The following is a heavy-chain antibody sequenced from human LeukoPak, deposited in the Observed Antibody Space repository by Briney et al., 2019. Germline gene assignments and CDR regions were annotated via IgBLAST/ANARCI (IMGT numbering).Heavy chain of an antibody. D-gene: IGHD5-12*01. CDR3: ARLGTSPDIVATSPLDY. Sequence: HTGGSLRLSCAASGFTFSSYGMHWVRQAPGKGLEWVAVIWYDGSNKYYADSVKGRFTISRDNSKNTLYLQMNSLRAEDTAVHYCARLGTSPDIVATSPLDYWGQGTLVTVSS. CDR2: IWYDGSNK. CDR1: GFTFSSYG. J-gene: IGHJ4*02. V-gene: IGHV3-33*01.